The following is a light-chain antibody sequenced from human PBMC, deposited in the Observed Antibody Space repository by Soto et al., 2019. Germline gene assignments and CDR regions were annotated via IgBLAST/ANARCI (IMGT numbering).Light chain of an antibody. CDR1: QGISNY. CDR2: AAS. J-gene: IGKJ1*01. Sequence: DIQMTQSPSPLSASVGDRVTITCXASQGISNYLAWYQQKPGKVPKLLIYAASTLQSGVPSRFSGSGSGTDFTLTISSLQPEDVATYYCQKYNSAPWTFGQGTKVDI. V-gene: IGKV1-27*01. CDR3: QKYNSAPWT.